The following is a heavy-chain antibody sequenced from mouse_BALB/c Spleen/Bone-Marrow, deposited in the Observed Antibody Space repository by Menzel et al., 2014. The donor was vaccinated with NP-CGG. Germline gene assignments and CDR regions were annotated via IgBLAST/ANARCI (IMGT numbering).Heavy chain of an antibody. CDR2: ISYSGST. Sequence: VQLKESGPSLVKPSQTLSLTCSVTGDSITSGYWNWIRNFPGNKLEYMGYISYSGSTYYNPSLKSRISITRDTSKNQYYLQLNSVTTEDTATYYCARYYYGSSYWYFDVWGAGTTVTVSS. CDR3: ARYYYGSSYWYFDV. V-gene: IGHV3-8*02. CDR1: GDSITSGY. D-gene: IGHD1-1*01. J-gene: IGHJ1*01.